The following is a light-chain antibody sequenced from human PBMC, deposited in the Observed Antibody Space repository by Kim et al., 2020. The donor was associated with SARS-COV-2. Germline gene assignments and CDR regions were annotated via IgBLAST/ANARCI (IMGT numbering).Light chain of an antibody. Sequence: EIVMTQSPATLSVSPGERATLSCRASQSLGSNLAWYQQKPGQAPRLLIYGASTRATGIPARFSGSGSGTEFTLTINSLQSEDFAVYHCHQYNNWPRTFGQGTRLEIK. V-gene: IGKV3-15*01. CDR1: QSLGSN. CDR2: GAS. J-gene: IGKJ5*01. CDR3: HQYNNWPRT.